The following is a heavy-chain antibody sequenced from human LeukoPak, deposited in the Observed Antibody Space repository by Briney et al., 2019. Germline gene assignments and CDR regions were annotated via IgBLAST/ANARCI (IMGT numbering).Heavy chain of an antibody. V-gene: IGHV4-59*08. D-gene: IGHD6-19*01. Sequence: PSETLSLTCTVSGGSISSYYWSWIRQPPGKGLEWIGYIYYSGSTNYNPSLKSRVTISVDTSKNQFSLKLSSVTAADTAVYYCAGLSIAVAGTLWFDPWGQGTLVTVSS. J-gene: IGHJ5*02. CDR2: IYYSGST. CDR3: AGLSIAVAGTLWFDP. CDR1: GGSISSYY.